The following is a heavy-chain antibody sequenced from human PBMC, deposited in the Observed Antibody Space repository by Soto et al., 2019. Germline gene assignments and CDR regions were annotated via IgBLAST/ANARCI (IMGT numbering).Heavy chain of an antibody. V-gene: IGHV3-64*01. CDR1: GFTFSRYA. Sequence: EVQLVESGGGLVQPGGSLRLSCAASGFTFSRYAMHWVRQAPGKGLEYVSPISSNGGSTYYANSVKGRFTISRDNSKNTLYLQMGSLRPEDTAVYYCAMGGRGYEFDYWGQGTLVTVSS. CDR2: ISSNGGST. D-gene: IGHD5-12*01. J-gene: IGHJ4*02. CDR3: AMGGRGYEFDY.